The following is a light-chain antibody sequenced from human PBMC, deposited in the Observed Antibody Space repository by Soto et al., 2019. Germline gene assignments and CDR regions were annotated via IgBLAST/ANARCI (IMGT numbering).Light chain of an antibody. CDR3: VQTIHWPWT. V-gene: IGKV2-30*01. Sequence: VMTQSPATLSVSPGDGATLSCRASQSVSANLAWYQQRPGQSPRRLIYKVSNRVSGVPDRFSGSGSGTDFTLKISRVEAEDVGVYYCVQTIHWPWTFGQGTKVDIK. CDR1: QSVSAN. J-gene: IGKJ1*01. CDR2: KVS.